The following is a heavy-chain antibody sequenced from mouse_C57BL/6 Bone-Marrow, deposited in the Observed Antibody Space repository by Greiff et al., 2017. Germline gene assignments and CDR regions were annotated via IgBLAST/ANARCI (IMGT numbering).Heavy chain of an antibody. J-gene: IGHJ4*01. CDR1: GYTFTNYW. Sequence: QVQLQQSGAELVRPGTSVKMSCKASGYTFTNYWIGWAKQRPGHGLAWIGDIYPGGGYTNYNEKFKGKATLTADKSSSTAYMQFSSLTSEDSAIYYCARSRDGFYAMDYWGQGTSVTVSS. D-gene: IGHD2-3*01. CDR3: ARSRDGFYAMDY. CDR2: IYPGGGYT. V-gene: IGHV1-63*01.